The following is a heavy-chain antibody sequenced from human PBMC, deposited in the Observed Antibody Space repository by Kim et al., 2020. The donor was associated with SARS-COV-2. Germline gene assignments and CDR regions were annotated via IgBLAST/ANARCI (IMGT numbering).Heavy chain of an antibody. Sequence: ASVKVSCKASGYTFTSYYMHWVRQAPGQGLEWMGIINPSGGSTSYAQKFQGRVTMTRDTSTSTVYMELSSLRSEDTALYYCASYYYDSSGWDAFDIWGQGTMVTVSS. J-gene: IGHJ3*02. D-gene: IGHD3-22*01. CDR3: ASYYYDSSGWDAFDI. CDR2: INPSGGST. V-gene: IGHV1-46*01. CDR1: GYTFTSYY.